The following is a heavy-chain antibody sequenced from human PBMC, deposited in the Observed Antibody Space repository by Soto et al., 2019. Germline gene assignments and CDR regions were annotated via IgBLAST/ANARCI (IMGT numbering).Heavy chain of an antibody. CDR1: GFSLTTSGVG. CDR2: IYRDDDK. V-gene: IGHV2-5*02. D-gene: IGHD2-15*01. CDR3: AHVGRNDIPPYFHH. Sequence: QITLKESGPTLVKPTQTLTLSCTFSGFSLTTSGVGVGWIRQPPGKALEWLALIYRDDDKYYSPSLMSRLTITKDTSRNQVVLIMTNMDPVDTATYYCAHVGRNDIPPYFHHWGQGTLVTVSS. J-gene: IGHJ1*01.